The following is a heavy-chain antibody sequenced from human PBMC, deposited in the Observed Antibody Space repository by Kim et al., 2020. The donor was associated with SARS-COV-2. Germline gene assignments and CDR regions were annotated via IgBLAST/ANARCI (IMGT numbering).Heavy chain of an antibody. D-gene: IGHD3-9*01. J-gene: IGHJ6*02. CDR3: AKADLRYFDVALFYYYYYGMDV. Sequence: GGSLRLSCAASGFTFSSYAMSWVRQAPGKGLEWVSAISGSGGSTYYADSVKGRFTISRDNSKNTLYLQMNSLRAEDTAVYYCAKADLRYFDVALFYYYYYGMDVWGQGTTVTVSS. CDR2: ISGSGGST. V-gene: IGHV3-23*01. CDR1: GFTFSSYA.